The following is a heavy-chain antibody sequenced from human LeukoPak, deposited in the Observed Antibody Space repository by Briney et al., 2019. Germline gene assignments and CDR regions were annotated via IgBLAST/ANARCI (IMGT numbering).Heavy chain of an antibody. V-gene: IGHV5-51*01. J-gene: IGHJ4*02. CDR1: GYSFTSYW. CDR3: ARQTAMGRSGDH. CDR2: IDPSDSDI. D-gene: IGHD7-27*01. Sequence: GESLKISCKASGYSFTSYWIGWVRQMPGKGLEWMGIIDPSDSDIRYTPSFQGQVTISADKSLSTAYLQWNSLKASDTAIYYCARQTAMGRSGDHWGQGTLVTVSS.